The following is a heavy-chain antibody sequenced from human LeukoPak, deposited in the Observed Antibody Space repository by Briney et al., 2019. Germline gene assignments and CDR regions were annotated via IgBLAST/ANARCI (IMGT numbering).Heavy chain of an antibody. CDR3: ARRANPYGSGSYQRAFDI. D-gene: IGHD3-10*01. J-gene: IGHJ3*02. V-gene: IGHV4-59*01. CDR2: IYDSGST. Sequence: PSETLSLTCTVSGGSISSYYWSWIRQPPGKGLEWIGYIYDSGSTNYNPSLKSRVSISVDPSKNKFSLKLSSVTAADTAVYSCARRANPYGSGSYQRAFDIWGQGTMVTVSS. CDR1: GGSISSYY.